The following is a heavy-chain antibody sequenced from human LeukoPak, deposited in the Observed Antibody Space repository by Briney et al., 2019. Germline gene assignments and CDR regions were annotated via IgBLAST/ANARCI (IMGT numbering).Heavy chain of an antibody. Sequence: GGSLRLSCAASGFTFSDYYMSWVRQAPGKGLEWVSYISSSGSTMYYADSVKGRFTISRDNAKNSLYLQMNSLRAEDTAVYYCAREYDFWSGLSYYYMDVWGKGTTVTVSS. D-gene: IGHD3-3*01. CDR1: GFTFSDYY. J-gene: IGHJ6*03. CDR2: ISSSGSTM. V-gene: IGHV3-11*04. CDR3: AREYDFWSGLSYYYMDV.